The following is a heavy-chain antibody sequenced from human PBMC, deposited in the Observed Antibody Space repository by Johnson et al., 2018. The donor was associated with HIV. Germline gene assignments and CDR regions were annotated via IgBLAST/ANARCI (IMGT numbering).Heavy chain of an antibody. CDR1: GFTFSSYG. V-gene: IGHV3-30*18. CDR3: AKLRWAPLAFDI. Sequence: QVQLVESGGHVVQPGRSLRLSCAASGFTFSSYGMHWVRQAPGKGLQWVAVISHDGSDKNYADSVKGRFTISRDNSKNTLFLQMNSLRAEDTAVYYGAKLRWAPLAFDIWGQGTMVPVSS. J-gene: IGHJ3*02. D-gene: IGHD4-23*01. CDR2: ISHDGSDK.